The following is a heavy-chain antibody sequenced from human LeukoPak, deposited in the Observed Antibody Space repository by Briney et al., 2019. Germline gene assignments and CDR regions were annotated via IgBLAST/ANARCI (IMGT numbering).Heavy chain of an antibody. V-gene: IGHV4-4*07. CDR3: ARAGPVYDSGWFIDY. D-gene: IGHD6-19*01. Sequence: PSETLSLTCTVSGGSISNYYWSWIRQPAGKGLEWIGRIYTSGSTNYNPSLKSRVTISVGKSKNQFSLKLSSVTAADTAVYYCARAGPVYDSGWFIDYWGQGTLVTVSS. CDR1: GGSISNYY. CDR2: IYTSGST. J-gene: IGHJ4*02.